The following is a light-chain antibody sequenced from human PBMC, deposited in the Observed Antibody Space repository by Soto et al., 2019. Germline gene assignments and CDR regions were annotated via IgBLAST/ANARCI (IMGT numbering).Light chain of an antibody. CDR2: DTS. J-gene: IGKJ4*01. CDR3: QQRSNWPLT. Sequence: EIVLTQSPATLSLSPGERATLSCRASQSVDSYLAWYQQKPGQAPRLLIYDTSNRATDIPVRFSGSGSRTDFTLTISSLEPEDFAVYYCQQRSNWPLTFGGGTEVEIK. CDR1: QSVDSY. V-gene: IGKV3-11*01.